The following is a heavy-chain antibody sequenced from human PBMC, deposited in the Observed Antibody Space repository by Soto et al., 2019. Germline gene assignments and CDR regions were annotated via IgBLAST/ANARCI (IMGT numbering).Heavy chain of an antibody. CDR1: GGSISSYY. CDR3: ARGTPQFWSGYYTNNWFDP. CDR2: IYYSGST. D-gene: IGHD3-3*01. J-gene: IGHJ5*02. V-gene: IGHV4-59*01. Sequence: SETLSLTCTVSGGSISSYYWSWIRQPPGKGLEWIGYIYYSGSTNYNPSLKSRVTISVDTSKNQFSLKLSSVTAADTAVYYCARGTPQFWSGYYTNNWFDPWGQGTLVTVSS.